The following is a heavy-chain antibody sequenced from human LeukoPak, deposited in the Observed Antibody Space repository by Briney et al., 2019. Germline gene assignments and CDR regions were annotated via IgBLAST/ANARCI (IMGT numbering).Heavy chain of an antibody. CDR2: ISSSSSTI. J-gene: IGHJ4*02. CDR1: GFTFSSYS. V-gene: IGHV3-48*01. Sequence: GGSLRLSCAASGFTFSSYSMNWVRQAPGKGLEWVSYISSSSSTIYYADSVKGRFTISRDNAKNSLYLQMNSLRAEDTAVYYCARDRGSGLAVAGSNDYWGQGTLVTVPS. CDR3: ARDRGSGLAVAGSNDY. D-gene: IGHD6-19*01.